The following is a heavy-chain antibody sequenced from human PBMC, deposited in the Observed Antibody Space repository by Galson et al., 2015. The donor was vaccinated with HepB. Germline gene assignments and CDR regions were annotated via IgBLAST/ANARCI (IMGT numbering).Heavy chain of an antibody. CDR2: ITPNSGGT. CDR3: AREAAFDI. Sequence: SVKVSCKASGYTFTGYCMPWVRQAPGQGLEWMGRITPNSGGTNYAQKFQGRVTMTRATSSSTAYMELSSLRSDDTAVYYCAREAAFDIWGQGTMVTVSS. CDR1: GYTFTGYC. J-gene: IGHJ3*02. V-gene: IGHV1-2*06.